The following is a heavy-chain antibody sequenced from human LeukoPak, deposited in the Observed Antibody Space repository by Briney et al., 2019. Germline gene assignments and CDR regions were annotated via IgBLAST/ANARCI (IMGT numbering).Heavy chain of an antibody. CDR1: GFTFSSYA. Sequence: GGSLRLSCAASGFTFSSYAMSWVRQAPGKGLEWVSAMSGSGGSTYYADSVKGRFTISRDNSKNTLYLQMNSLRAEDTAVYYCAKMTTVVMAGPERYWGQGTLVTVSS. J-gene: IGHJ4*02. V-gene: IGHV3-23*01. CDR3: AKMTTVVMAGPERY. D-gene: IGHD4-23*01. CDR2: MSGSGGST.